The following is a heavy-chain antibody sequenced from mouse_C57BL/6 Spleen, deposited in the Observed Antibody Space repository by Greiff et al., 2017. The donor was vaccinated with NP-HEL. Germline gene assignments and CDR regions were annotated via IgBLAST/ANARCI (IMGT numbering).Heavy chain of an antibody. V-gene: IGHV1-42*01. D-gene: IGHD2-4*01. CDR3: ARWAGLRQNYAMDY. CDR2: SNPSTGGT. Sequence: EVQLQQSGPELVKPGASVKISCKASGYSFTGYYMNWVKQSPEKSLEWIGESNPSTGGTTYNQKFKAKATLTVDKSSSTAYMQLKSLTSEDSAVYYCARWAGLRQNYAMDYWGQGTSVTVSS. J-gene: IGHJ4*01. CDR1: GYSFTGYY.